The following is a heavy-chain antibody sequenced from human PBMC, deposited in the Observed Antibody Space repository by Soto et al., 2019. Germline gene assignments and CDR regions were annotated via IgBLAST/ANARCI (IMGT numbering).Heavy chain of an antibody. J-gene: IGHJ4*02. CDR2: IWFDGSNK. Sequence: GGSLRLSCAASGFSFSSYGMHWVRQAPGKGLEWVAVIWFDGSNKYYADSVKGRFTISRDISKTTLYLQMNSLRAEDTAVYYCAREVNFYFEDWGQGTLVTVSS. V-gene: IGHV3-33*01. CDR1: GFSFSSYG. CDR3: AREVNFYFED.